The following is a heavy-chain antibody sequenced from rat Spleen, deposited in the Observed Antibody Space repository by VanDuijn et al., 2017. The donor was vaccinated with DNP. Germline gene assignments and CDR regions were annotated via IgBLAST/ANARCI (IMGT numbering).Heavy chain of an antibody. CDR3: ARQTGSWYFDF. CDR2: ISYDGSET. V-gene: IGHV5-25*01. CDR1: GFTFSNYD. Sequence: EVQLVESGGGLVQPGRSMKLSCAASGFTFSNYDMAWVRQAPTKGLEWVASISYDGSETYYRNSVKGRFTISRDNARSTLYLQMDSLRSEDTAAYYCARQTGSWYFDFWGPGTMVTVSS. J-gene: IGHJ1*01. D-gene: IGHD5-1*01.